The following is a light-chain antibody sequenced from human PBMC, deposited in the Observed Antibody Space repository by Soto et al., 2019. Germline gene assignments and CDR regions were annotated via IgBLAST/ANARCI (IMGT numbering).Light chain of an antibody. J-gene: IGKJ5*01. Sequence: EIVLTQSPATLSLSPGERATLYCRASQSVSSYLAWYQQKPGQAPRLVIYDVSNRATGIPARFSGSGSGTDFTLTISSLEPEDSAVYYCQQRSNWPITFGQGTRLEIK. CDR1: QSVSSY. CDR2: DVS. V-gene: IGKV3-11*01. CDR3: QQRSNWPIT.